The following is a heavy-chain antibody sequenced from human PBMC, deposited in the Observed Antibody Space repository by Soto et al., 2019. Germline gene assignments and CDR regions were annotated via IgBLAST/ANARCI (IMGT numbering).Heavy chain of an antibody. CDR2: VFYSGAT. CDR1: GGPIKTGDYY. Sequence: PSETLSLTCNVSGGPIKTGDYYWNWIRQPPGKGLEWIGYVFYSGATNHSPSLKSRAAISMDTSKNQFSLSLTSVTAADTAVYYCARAGFSYGHLRCWGQGIRVTAAS. J-gene: IGHJ4*02. D-gene: IGHD3-10*01. V-gene: IGHV4-30-4*01. CDR3: ARAGFSYGHLRC.